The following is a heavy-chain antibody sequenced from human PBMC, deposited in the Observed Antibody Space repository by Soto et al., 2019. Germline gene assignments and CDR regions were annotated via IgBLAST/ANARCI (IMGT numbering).Heavy chain of an antibody. CDR2: TSYDGNTK. D-gene: IGHD4-17*01. CDR3: ARVVTRTTLVPFDY. V-gene: IGHV3-30*04. Sequence: QVHLVESGGGVVQPGSSLRLSCAASGFTFSNYAMHWVRQAPGKGLEWVAMTSYDGNTKSYADSVKGRFTVSRDNSKNKLYLQMNSLRPEDTAVYYCARVVTRTTLVPFDYWGQGTLVTVSS. CDR1: GFTFSNYA. J-gene: IGHJ4*02.